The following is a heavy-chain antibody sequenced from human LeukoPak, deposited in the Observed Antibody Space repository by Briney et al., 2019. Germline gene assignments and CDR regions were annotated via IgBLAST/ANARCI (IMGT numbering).Heavy chain of an antibody. D-gene: IGHD2-2*01. CDR2: ISYDGSNK. CDR1: GFTFSSYG. Sequence: PGRSLRLSCAASGFTFSSYGMHWVRQAPGKGLEWVAVISYDGSNKYYADSVKGRFTISRDNSKNTLYLQMNSLRAEDTAVYYCAREGVVGAYYYHGMDVWGQGTTVTVSS. V-gene: IGHV3-30*03. J-gene: IGHJ6*02. CDR3: AREGVVGAYYYHGMDV.